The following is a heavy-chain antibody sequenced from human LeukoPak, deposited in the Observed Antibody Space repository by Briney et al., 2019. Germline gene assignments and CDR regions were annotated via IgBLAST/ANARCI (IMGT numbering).Heavy chain of an antibody. J-gene: IGHJ4*02. D-gene: IGHD3-3*02. V-gene: IGHV1-18*01. CDR1: GYTFTKYD. Sequence: ASVKVSCKASGYTFTKYDIHWVRQAPGQGLEWMGWISPYIGNTYYSQKLQGRVTMTTDTSTTTAYMELRSLRSDDTGVYYCARFTPRLSREKFDYWGQGTLVTVSS. CDR2: ISPYIGNT. CDR3: ARFTPRLSREKFDY.